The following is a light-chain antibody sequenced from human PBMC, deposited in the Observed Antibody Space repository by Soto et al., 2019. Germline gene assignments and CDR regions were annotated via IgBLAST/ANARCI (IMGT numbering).Light chain of an antibody. V-gene: IGLV2-14*01. CDR3: SSYISSSTFVV. Sequence: QSVLTQPASVSGSPGQSITISCTGTSSDVGGYNYVSWYQQLPGKAPKVIIYAVSNRPSGVSNRFSGSKSGNTASLTISGLQAEDEADYYCSSYISSSTFVVFGGGTKLTVL. J-gene: IGLJ2*01. CDR1: SSDVGGYNY. CDR2: AVS.